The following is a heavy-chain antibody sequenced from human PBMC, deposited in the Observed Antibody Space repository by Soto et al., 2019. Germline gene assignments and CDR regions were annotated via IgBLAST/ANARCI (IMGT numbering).Heavy chain of an antibody. Sequence: QITLKESGPTLVRPTQTLTLTCAFSGFSLSTSGVGVGWIRQPPGKALEWLAVIYWDDSKHYSPSLRSRLTINKATSKNQVVLTMTNMDPMDTGTYYCAHKGPEDWPLDYWGQGTLVTVSS. D-gene: IGHD3-9*01. CDR2: IYWDDSK. V-gene: IGHV2-5*02. CDR1: GFSLSTSGVG. CDR3: AHKGPEDWPLDY. J-gene: IGHJ4*02.